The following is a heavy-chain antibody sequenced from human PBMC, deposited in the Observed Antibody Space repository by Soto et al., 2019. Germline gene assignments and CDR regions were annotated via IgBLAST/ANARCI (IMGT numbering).Heavy chain of an antibody. CDR3: ASWSQQLDLYYYYYYIDV. J-gene: IGHJ6*03. CDR1: GYTFTSYD. Sequence: QVQLVQSGAEVKKPGASVKVSCKASGYTFTSYDINWVRQATGQGLEWMGWMNPNSGNTGYAQKVQGRVIMTRNTSIRTAYMELSSLRSEDTAVYYCASWSQQLDLYYYYYYIDVRGKGTTVTVSS. CDR2: MNPNSGNT. V-gene: IGHV1-8*01. D-gene: IGHD6-13*01.